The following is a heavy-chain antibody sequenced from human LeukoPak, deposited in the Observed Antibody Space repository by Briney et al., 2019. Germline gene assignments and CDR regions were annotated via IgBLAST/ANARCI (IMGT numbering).Heavy chain of an antibody. D-gene: IGHD6-13*01. CDR2: IYYSGST. V-gene: IGHV4-39*01. Sequence: PSETLSLTCTVSGGSISSSSYYWGWIRQPPGKGLEWIGSIYYSGSTYYNPSLKSRVTISVDTSKNQFSLKLSSVTAADTAVYYCARGGGLDSSSWYEPTRGDAFDIWGQGTMVTVSS. CDR1: GGSISSSSYY. CDR3: ARGGGLDSSSWYEPTRGDAFDI. J-gene: IGHJ3*02.